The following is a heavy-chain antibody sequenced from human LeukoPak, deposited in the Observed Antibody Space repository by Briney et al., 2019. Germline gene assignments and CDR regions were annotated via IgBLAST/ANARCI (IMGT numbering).Heavy chain of an antibody. CDR1: GFTFSSYE. J-gene: IGHJ4*02. D-gene: IGHD4-23*01. V-gene: IGHV3-48*03. Sequence: GGSLRLSCAGSGFTFSSYEMNWVRQAPGKGLEWVSYISSSGRAIYYADSVKGRFTVSRDNAKNSLYLQMNSLRAEDTAVYYCARCPRWAHFDYWGQGTLVTVFS. CDR3: ARCPRWAHFDY. CDR2: ISSSGRAI.